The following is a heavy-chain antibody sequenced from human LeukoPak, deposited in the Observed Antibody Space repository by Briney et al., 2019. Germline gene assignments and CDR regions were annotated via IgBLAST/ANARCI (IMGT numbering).Heavy chain of an antibody. V-gene: IGHV3-23*01. Sequence: PGGSLRLSCAASGFTFSSYAMSWVRQAPGKGLEWVSAISGSGGSTYYADSVKGRFTISRDNSKNTLYLQMNSLRAEDTAVYYCAEKVGVTSSFDYWGQGTLVTVSS. D-gene: IGHD1-1*01. CDR1: GFTFSSYA. CDR3: AEKVGVTSSFDY. CDR2: ISGSGGST. J-gene: IGHJ4*02.